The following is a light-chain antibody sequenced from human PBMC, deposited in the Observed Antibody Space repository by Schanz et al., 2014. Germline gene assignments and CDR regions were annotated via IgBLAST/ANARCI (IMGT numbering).Light chain of an antibody. CDR3: SSYTSSSTLI. V-gene: IGLV2-8*01. CDR2: EVS. J-gene: IGLJ2*01. CDR1: SSDVGDYNY. Sequence: QSALIQPPSVSGSPGQSVTISCTGTSSDVGDYNYVSWYQQHPGKAPKLMIYEVSKRPSGVPDRFSGSKSGNTASLTVSGLQAEDEADYYCSSYTSSSTLIFGGGTKLTVL.